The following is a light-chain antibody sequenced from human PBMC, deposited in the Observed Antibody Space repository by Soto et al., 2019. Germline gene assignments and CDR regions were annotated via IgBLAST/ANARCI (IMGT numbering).Light chain of an antibody. CDR3: CSYAGTSYV. J-gene: IGLJ1*01. V-gene: IGLV2-23*02. CDR1: SSDVGSYNL. Sequence: QSVLTQPASVSGSPGQSITISCTGTSSDVGSYNLVSWYQQHPGKAPKLMIYEVGKRPSGVSNRFSGSKSGNTASLTISGLQAEDEADYYCCSYAGTSYVFGTGNKVTVL. CDR2: EVG.